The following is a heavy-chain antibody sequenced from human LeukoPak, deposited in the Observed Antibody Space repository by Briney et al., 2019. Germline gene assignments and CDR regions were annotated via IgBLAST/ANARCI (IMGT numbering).Heavy chain of an antibody. J-gene: IGHJ3*02. CDR3: ARLGYSENYFGGAFDI. CDR2: IYSGDSDT. Sequence: VESLNISCKGSGYRFIDFWIACVRQMPGKSLEWMGIIYSGDSDTRYSPSFQGQVTISADKSISIAYLQWSILKASDTAMYYCARLGYSENYFGGAFDIWGQGTMVTLSS. CDR1: GYRFIDFW. D-gene: IGHD1-26*01. V-gene: IGHV5-51*01.